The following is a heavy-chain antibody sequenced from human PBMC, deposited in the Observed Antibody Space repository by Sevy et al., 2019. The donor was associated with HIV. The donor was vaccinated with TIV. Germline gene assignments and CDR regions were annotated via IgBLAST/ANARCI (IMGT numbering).Heavy chain of an antibody. D-gene: IGHD2-2*01. CDR2: MKSKSDGGTI. Sequence: GGSLRLSCAASGLNFNHAWMTWVRQAPGEVLEWVGLMKSKSDGGTIDYAAPVKGRFTISRDDSKNMLYLQMNSLKTEDTAVYYCTTPYCSDTGCVYYFAYWGQGTLVTVSS. CDR1: GLNFNHAW. V-gene: IGHV3-15*01. J-gene: IGHJ4*02. CDR3: TTPYCSDTGCVYYFAY.